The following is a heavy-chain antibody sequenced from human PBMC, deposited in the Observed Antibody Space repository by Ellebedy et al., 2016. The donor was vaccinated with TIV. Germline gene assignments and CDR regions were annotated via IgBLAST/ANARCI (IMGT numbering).Heavy chain of an antibody. CDR3: ARGVGVHHSYYFDY. V-gene: IGHV3-21*01. Sequence: GESLKISCVASGFSFSSWGMNWVRQAPGKGLEWVSSISSGSSYIYYADSVRGRFIISRDNARNSVSLQMNSLRAEDTAVYYCARGVGVHHSYYFDYWGQGALVTVSS. CDR1: GFSFSSWG. CDR2: ISSGSSYI. D-gene: IGHD1-26*01. J-gene: IGHJ4*02.